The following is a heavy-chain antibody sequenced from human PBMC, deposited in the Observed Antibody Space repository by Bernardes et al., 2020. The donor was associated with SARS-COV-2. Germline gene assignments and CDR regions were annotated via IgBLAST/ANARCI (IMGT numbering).Heavy chain of an antibody. CDR3: ARSNNYGPDY. CDR1: GFTFSNFW. J-gene: IGHJ4*02. V-gene: IGHV3-74*01. D-gene: IGHD5-18*01. CDR2: IYNGGSDT. Sequence: LRLSCAASGFTFSNFWMHWVRQPPGKGLMWVSRIYNGGSDTTYADSVRGRFTISRDNANNILYLQMNSLRAEDTAMYYCARSNNYGPDYWGQGTLVTVSS.